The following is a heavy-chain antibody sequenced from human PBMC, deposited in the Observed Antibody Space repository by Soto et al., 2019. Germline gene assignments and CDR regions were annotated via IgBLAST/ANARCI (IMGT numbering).Heavy chain of an antibody. Sequence: GGSLSPSVVASGLTSRNYKMTWVRQAPGKVLEWVSYISSSGSTAHYADSVKGRFTISRDNAKNSLYLQMNGLRAEDTAVYYCARDMDDSSGNYYEYFDYWGQGTLVTVSS. CDR1: GLTSRNYK. CDR2: ISSSGSTA. J-gene: IGHJ4*02. CDR3: ARDMDDSSGNYYEYFDY. D-gene: IGHD3-22*01. V-gene: IGHV3-48*01.